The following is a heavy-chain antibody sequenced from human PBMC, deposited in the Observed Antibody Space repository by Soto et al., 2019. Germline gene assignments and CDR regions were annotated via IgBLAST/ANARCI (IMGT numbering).Heavy chain of an antibody. J-gene: IGHJ4*02. D-gene: IGHD3-9*01. V-gene: IGHV3-23*01. CDR2: ISGSGGST. CDR3: AKHPLRYFDWLRRGAFDY. Sequence: GGSLRLSCAASGFTFSSYAMSWVRQAPGKRLEWVSAISGSGGSTYYADSVKGRFTISRDNSKNTLYLQMNSLRAEDTAVYYCAKHPLRYFDWLRRGAFDYWGQGTLVTVSS. CDR1: GFTFSSYA.